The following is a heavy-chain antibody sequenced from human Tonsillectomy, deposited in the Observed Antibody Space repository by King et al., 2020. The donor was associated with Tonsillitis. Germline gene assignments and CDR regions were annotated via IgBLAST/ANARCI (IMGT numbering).Heavy chain of an antibody. D-gene: IGHD5-18*01. CDR1: GNTFTGYY. V-gene: IGHV1-2*02. Sequence: QLVQSGAEVKKPGASVKVSCKASGNTFTGYYMHWVRQAPGQGLEWMGWNNPNSGGTHYAQKFQGRVTMTRDTSISIAYMELSRLRSDDTAVYFCATVRWIHLWHHFDYWGQGTLVTVSS. CDR2: NNPNSGGT. J-gene: IGHJ4*02. CDR3: ATVRWIHLWHHFDY.